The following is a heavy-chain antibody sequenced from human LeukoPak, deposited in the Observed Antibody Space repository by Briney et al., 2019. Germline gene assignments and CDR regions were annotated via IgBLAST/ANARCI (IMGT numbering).Heavy chain of an antibody. J-gene: IGHJ4*02. CDR3: ARENSSWYFDY. CDR1: GFTFTNAW. CDR2: IKMKTDGGTT. Sequence: GGSLRLSCAASGFTFTNAWMTWVRQAPGKGLEWVGRIKMKTDGGTTDYAAPVKGRFTISRDDSKNMLYLQMNSLKTEDTAVYYCARENSSWYFDYWGQETLVTVSS. D-gene: IGHD6-13*01. V-gene: IGHV3-15*01.